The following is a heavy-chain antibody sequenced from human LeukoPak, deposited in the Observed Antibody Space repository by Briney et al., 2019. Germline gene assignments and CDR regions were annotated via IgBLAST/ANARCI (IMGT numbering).Heavy chain of an antibody. V-gene: IGHV4-34*01. CDR1: GGSFSGYY. Sequence: SETLSLTCAVYGGSFSGYYWSWIRQPPGKGLEWIGEINHSGSTNYNPSLKSRVTISVDTSKNQFSLKLSSVTAADTAVYYCARARKYYYGSSGYFDYWGQGTLVTVSS. CDR3: ARARKYYYGSSGYFDY. J-gene: IGHJ4*02. D-gene: IGHD3-22*01. CDR2: INHSGST.